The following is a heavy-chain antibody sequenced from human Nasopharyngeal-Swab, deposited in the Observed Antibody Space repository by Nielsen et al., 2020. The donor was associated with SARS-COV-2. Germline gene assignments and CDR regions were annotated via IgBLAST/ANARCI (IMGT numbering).Heavy chain of an antibody. CDR1: GGSFSGYY. CDR2: INHSGTT. V-gene: IGHV4-34*01. CDR3: ARGHRSISMIVVVIATAHFYFDS. D-gene: IGHD3-22*01. Sequence: GSLRLSCAVYGGSFSGYYWSWIRPPPGKGLEWIGEINHSGTTSYNPSLKSRVTISSDTSKNQFSLKLSSVTAADTAVYYCARGHRSISMIVVVIATAHFYFDSWGRGTLVTVTS. J-gene: IGHJ4*02.